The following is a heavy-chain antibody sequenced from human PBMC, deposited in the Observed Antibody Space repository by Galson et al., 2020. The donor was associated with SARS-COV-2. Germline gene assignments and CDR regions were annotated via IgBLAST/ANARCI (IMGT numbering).Heavy chain of an antibody. Sequence: SEPLSLTCAVSGYSISGPNWWRWVRQPPGKGLEWIGEIYHSGASNVNPSLKSRLNMSVDKSKNHFSLKLRSVTAADTAVYYCAKVAYPGDHWGHGILVTVSS. J-gene: IGHJ5*02. V-gene: IGHV4-4*02. CDR1: GYSISGPNW. CDR3: AKVAYPGDH. CDR2: IYHSGAS.